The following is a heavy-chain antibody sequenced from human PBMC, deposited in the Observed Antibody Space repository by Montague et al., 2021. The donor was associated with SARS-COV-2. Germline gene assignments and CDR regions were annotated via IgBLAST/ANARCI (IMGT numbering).Heavy chain of an antibody. D-gene: IGHD2-2*01. CDR1: GFNFGVYE. CDR3: APAVPVADDS. CDR2: INGGSSVM. V-gene: IGHV3-48*03. Sequence: SLRLSCAASGFNFGVYEMNWVRQTPGKGLEWVSYINGGSSVMYYADSVMGRFTISRDNAESSLYLQMNSLRAEDTAVYYCAPAVPVADDSWVQGTLVTVSS. J-gene: IGHJ5*02.